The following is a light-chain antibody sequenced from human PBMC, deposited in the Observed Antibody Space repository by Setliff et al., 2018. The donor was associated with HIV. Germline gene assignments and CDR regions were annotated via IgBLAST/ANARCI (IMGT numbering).Light chain of an antibody. V-gene: IGLV2-18*02. Sequence: QSVLAQPPSVSGSPGQSVTISCTGTSSDVGFYNRVSWYQQPPGTAPKLMISEVSNRPSGVPDRFSGSKSGNTASLAISGLRAEDEADYYCSSYTSSSLYVFGTGTKVTVL. CDR3: SSYTSSSLYV. CDR2: EVS. CDR1: SSDVGFYNR. J-gene: IGLJ1*01.